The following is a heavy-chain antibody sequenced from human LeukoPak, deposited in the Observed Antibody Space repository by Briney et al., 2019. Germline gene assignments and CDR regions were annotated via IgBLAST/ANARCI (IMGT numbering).Heavy chain of an antibody. D-gene: IGHD2-21*02. J-gene: IGHJ4*02. CDR2: FGGSGGTI. V-gene: IGHV3-23*01. CDR1: GFSLSTYA. Sequence: GGSLRLSCAASGFSLSTYAMSWVRQAPGKGLEWVSHFGGSGGTIYYADSVKGRFTISRDNSKNTLYLQMNSLRAEDTAVYYCAKSDCGGDCHFLDYWGQGTLVTVSS. CDR3: AKSDCGGDCHFLDY.